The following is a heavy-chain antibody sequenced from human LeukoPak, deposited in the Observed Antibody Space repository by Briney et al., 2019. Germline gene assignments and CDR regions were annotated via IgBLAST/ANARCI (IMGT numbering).Heavy chain of an antibody. V-gene: IGHV4-4*09. D-gene: IGHD1-14*01. CDR3: ARSNRYYYYYMDV. CDR2: IYTSGST. Sequence: SETLSLTCTVSGGSISSYYWSWIRQPPGKGLEWIGYIYTSGSTTYNPSLKSRVTVSVDTSKNQFSLKLSSVTAADTAVYYCARSNRYYYYYMDVWGKGTTVTVSS. CDR1: GGSISSYY. J-gene: IGHJ6*03.